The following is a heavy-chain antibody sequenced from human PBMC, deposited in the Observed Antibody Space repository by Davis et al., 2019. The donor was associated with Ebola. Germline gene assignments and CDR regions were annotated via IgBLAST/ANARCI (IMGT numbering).Heavy chain of an antibody. CDR3: ARDRRGAGPSFDY. CDR2: INTQTGHT. CDR1: GYTFNSYG. V-gene: IGHV1-18*01. D-gene: IGHD1-26*01. Sequence: ASVKVSYKPSGYTFNSYGIAWVRQAPGQGLEWVGWINTQTGHTDYAQKLQGRVTVTTDTSTSTAYMELRSLRSDDTAVYFCARDRRGAGPSFDYWGQGTLVTVSS. J-gene: IGHJ4*02.